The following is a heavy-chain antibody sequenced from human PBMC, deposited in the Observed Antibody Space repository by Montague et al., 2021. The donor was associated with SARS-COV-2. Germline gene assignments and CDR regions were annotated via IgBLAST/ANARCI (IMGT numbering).Heavy chain of an antibody. V-gene: IGHV4-59*01. CDR2: IYYSGST. D-gene: IGHD3-10*01. J-gene: IGHJ6*02. CDR1: GGSISSYY. Sequence: SETLSLTCTVSGGSISSYYWSWIRQPPGKGLERIGYIYYSGSTNYNPSLKSRVTISVDTSKNQFSLKLSSVTAADTAVYYCARGGITMVRGPDQGHYYYYGMDVWGQGTTVTVSS. CDR3: ARGGITMVRGPDQGHYYYYGMDV.